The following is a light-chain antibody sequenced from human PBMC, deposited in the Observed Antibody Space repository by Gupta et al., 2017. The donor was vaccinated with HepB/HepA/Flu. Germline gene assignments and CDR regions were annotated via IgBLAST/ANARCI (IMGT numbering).Light chain of an antibody. CDR3: QQYDSYPRT. CDR1: QGISSY. CDR2: AAS. V-gene: IGKV1-8*01. Sequence: AIRMTQSPSSFSASTGDRVTITCRASQGISSYLAWYQQKPGKAPKLLIYAASTLQSGVPSRFSGSGSVTYFTLTISCLQSEDFATYYFQQYDSYPRTFGQGTKVEIK. J-gene: IGKJ1*01.